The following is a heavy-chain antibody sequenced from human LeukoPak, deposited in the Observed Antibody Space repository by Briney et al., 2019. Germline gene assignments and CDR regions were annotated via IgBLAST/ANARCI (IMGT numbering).Heavy chain of an antibody. D-gene: IGHD3-22*01. J-gene: IGHJ3*02. CDR3: ARGLPDSSGYDAPDGAFDI. CDR2: ISSGSSYI. CDR1: GLTFSSYS. Sequence: PGGSLRFSCAASGLTFSSYSMNWVGQAPGKGLEWVASISSGSSYIYYADSVKGRCTISRDSAKNSLYLQMNSLRAEDTSVYYCARGLPDSSGYDAPDGAFDIWGQGTMVTVSS. V-gene: IGHV3-21*01.